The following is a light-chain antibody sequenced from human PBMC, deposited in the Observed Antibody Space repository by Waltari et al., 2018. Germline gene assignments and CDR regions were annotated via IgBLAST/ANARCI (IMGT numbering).Light chain of an antibody. Sequence: DIQMTQSPSSLSASVGDSVTITCWASQSFSNSLAWYQQKPGKAPKLLIYSASSLPSGVPSRFSGRKFGTDFTLTISRLQPEDIGNYYCQQYYTDPLTFGGGTKVEIK. CDR2: SAS. CDR3: QQYYTDPLT. CDR1: QSFSNS. V-gene: IGKV1-27*01. J-gene: IGKJ4*01.